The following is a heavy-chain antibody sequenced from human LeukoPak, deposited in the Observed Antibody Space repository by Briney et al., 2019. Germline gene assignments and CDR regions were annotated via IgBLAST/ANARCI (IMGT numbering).Heavy chain of an antibody. CDR2: INHSGST. J-gene: IGHJ4*02. Sequence: SETLSLTCAVYGGSFSGYYWSWIRQPPGKGLEWIGEINHSGSTNYNPSLKSRVTISVDTSKKQFSLKLSSVTAADTAVYYCARGGGNFDYWGQGTLVTVSS. V-gene: IGHV4-34*01. CDR3: ARGGGNFDY. CDR1: GGSFSGYY.